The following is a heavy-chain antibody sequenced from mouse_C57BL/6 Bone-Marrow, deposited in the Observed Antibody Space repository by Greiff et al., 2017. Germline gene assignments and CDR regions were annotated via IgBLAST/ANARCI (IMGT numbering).Heavy chain of an antibody. V-gene: IGHV1-7*01. Sequence: QVQLQQSGAELAKPGASVKLSCKASGYTFTSYWMHWVKQRPGQGLEWIGYINPSSGYTKYNQKFKDKATLTADNSSSTAYMQLSSLTYEDSAVXYCARCLWYPYYAMDYWGQGTSVTVSS. CDR3: ARCLWYPYYAMDY. CDR2: INPSSGYT. CDR1: GYTFTSYW. D-gene: IGHD2-1*01. J-gene: IGHJ4*01.